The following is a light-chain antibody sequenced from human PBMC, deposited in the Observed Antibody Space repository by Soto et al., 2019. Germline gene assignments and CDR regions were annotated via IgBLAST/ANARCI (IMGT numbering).Light chain of an antibody. J-gene: IGKJ2*01. V-gene: IGKV1-5*01. CDR1: HSITNW. CDR2: DVS. Sequence: DVQMTQSPSSLSAAVGDRVTITCQASHSITNWLAWYQQKPGKAPKLLIYDVSTLGSGVPSRFSGSGSGTEFTLTISSLQPDDFATYYCQPYNNNFGQGTKVDIK. CDR3: QPYNNN.